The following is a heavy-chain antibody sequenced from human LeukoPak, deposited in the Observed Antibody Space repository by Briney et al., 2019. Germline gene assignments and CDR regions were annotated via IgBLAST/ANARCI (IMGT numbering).Heavy chain of an antibody. CDR1: GFTFSSYA. D-gene: IGHD3-22*01. CDR2: TSGIGGST. Sequence: GGSLRLAWAASGFTFSSYAMSWVRQAPGKGLEWVSATSGIGGSTYYADSGKGRFTISRDNSKNTMYLQMNSLRAEDTAVYSCAKDPTYYYDSSGVTPGYFDYWGQGTLVTVSS. V-gene: IGHV3-23*01. J-gene: IGHJ4*02. CDR3: AKDPTYYYDSSGVTPGYFDY.